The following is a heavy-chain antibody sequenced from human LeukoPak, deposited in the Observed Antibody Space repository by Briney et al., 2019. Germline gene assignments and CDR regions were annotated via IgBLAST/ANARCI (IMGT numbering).Heavy chain of an antibody. CDR3: ARNRDWYWSFDL. D-gene: IGHD1-14*01. Sequence: TSETPSLTCSVSGGSSRNDIWNWIRQPAGKGLEWIGRIYMNGIANYNPSLKGRVTMSLDTSNNQFSLKLYSVTAADTAVYYCARNRDWYWSFDLWGRGTLVTVSS. CDR2: IYMNGIA. CDR1: GGSSRNDI. J-gene: IGHJ2*01. V-gene: IGHV4-4*07.